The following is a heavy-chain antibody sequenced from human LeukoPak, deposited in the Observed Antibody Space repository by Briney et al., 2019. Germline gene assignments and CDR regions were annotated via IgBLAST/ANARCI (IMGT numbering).Heavy chain of an antibody. CDR1: GFIFSSYI. J-gene: IGHJ3*02. Sequence: GRSLRLSCTASGFIFSSYIMNWVHQAPGKGLEWVAVISRDRSYIHYAESVKGRFTISRDNSRNTLYLDMSSLRAEDTAVYCCAKESDGFDIWGQGTAVTVSS. CDR3: AKESDGFDI. V-gene: IGHV3-30*15. CDR2: ISRDRSYI.